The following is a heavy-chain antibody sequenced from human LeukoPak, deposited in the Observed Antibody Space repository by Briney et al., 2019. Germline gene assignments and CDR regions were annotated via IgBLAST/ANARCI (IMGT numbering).Heavy chain of an antibody. V-gene: IGHV3-30*04. D-gene: IGHD2-2*01. CDR2: ISYDGSNK. CDR3: ARDWLPAAYEYFQH. CDR1: GFTFSSYA. Sequence: GRSLRLSCAASGFTFSSYAMHWVRQAPGKGLEWVAVISYDGSNKYYADSAKGRFTISRDNSKNTLYLQMNSLRAEDTAVYYCARDWLPAAYEYFQHWGQGTLVTVSS. J-gene: IGHJ1*01.